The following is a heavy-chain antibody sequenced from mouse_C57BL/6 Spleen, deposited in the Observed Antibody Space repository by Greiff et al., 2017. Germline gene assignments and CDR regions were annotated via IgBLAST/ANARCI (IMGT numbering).Heavy chain of an antibody. J-gene: IGHJ3*01. V-gene: IGHV1-4*01. Sequence: QVQLQQSGAELARPGASVKMSCKASGYTFTSYTMHWVKQRPGQGLEWIGYINPSSGYTKYNQKFKDKATLTADKSSSTAYMQLSSLTSEDSAVYYCARSLYDYDVAYWGQGTLVTVSA. CDR1: GYTFTSYT. CDR2: INPSSGYT. CDR3: ARSLYDYDVAY. D-gene: IGHD2-4*01.